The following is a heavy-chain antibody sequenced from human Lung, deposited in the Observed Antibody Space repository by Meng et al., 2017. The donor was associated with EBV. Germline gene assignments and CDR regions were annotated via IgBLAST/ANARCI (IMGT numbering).Heavy chain of an antibody. Sequence: YTFTTYWIGWVRQMPGKGLEWMGIIYPGDSDISYSPSFQGQVTFSVDKSISTAYLQWSSLKASDTAMYYCARPPRYCTGGNCYTTFDFWGQGTLVTVSS. J-gene: IGHJ4*02. D-gene: IGHD2-8*02. V-gene: IGHV5-51*01. CDR2: IYPGDSDI. CDR1: YTFTTYW. CDR3: ARPPRYCTGGNCYTTFDF.